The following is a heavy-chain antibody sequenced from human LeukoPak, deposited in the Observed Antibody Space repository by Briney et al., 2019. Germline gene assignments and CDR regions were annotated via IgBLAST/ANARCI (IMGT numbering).Heavy chain of an antibody. V-gene: IGHV3-30-3*01. Sequence: PGGSLRLSCAASGFTFSSYAMHWVRQAPGKGLEWVAVISYDGSNKYYADSVKGRFTISRDNSKNTLYLQMNSLRAEDTAVYYCAREYVLRYFDWFFSRGYFDYWGQGTLVTVSS. CDR1: GFTFSSYA. CDR3: AREYVLRYFDWFFSRGYFDY. J-gene: IGHJ4*02. D-gene: IGHD3-9*01. CDR2: ISYDGSNK.